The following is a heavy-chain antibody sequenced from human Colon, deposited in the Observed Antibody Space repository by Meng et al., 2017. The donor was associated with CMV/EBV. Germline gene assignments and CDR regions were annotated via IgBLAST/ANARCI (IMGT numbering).Heavy chain of an antibody. CDR2: INSNSDGT. Sequence: ASVKVSCKASGYTFTDYYIFWVRQAPGQGLEWLGWINSNSDGTNYAQKFQGRVTMTRDTSISTAYMELSRLMSDDTALDYCARGHASSSSFDYWGQGTLVTVSS. V-gene: IGHV1-2*02. CDR3: ARGHASSSSFDY. J-gene: IGHJ4*02. CDR1: GYTFTDYY. D-gene: IGHD6-6*01.